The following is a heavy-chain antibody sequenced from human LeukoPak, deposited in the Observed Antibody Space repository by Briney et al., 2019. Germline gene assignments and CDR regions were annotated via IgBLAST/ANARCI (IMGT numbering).Heavy chain of an antibody. J-gene: IGHJ3*02. Sequence: SETLSLTCTVSGGSISSSSYYWNWIRQHPGMGLEWIGHIHYSGTTHYNPSLKSRVIMSVDTSKNQFSLKLNSVTAADTAVYYCARDGDGGNSYDDAFDMWGQGTMVTVSS. CDR3: ARDGDGGNSYDDAFDM. D-gene: IGHD5-18*01. V-gene: IGHV4-31*03. CDR2: IHYSGTT. CDR1: GGSISSSSYY.